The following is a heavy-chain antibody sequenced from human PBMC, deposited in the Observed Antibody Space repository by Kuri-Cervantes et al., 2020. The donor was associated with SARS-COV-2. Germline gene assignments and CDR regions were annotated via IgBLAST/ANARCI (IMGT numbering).Heavy chain of an antibody. J-gene: IGHJ4*02. D-gene: IGHD6-19*01. Sequence: ASVKVSSKASGYTFTSYAMHWVRQAPGQRLEWMGWINAGNGNTKYSQKFQGRVTITRDTSASTAYMELSSLRSDDTAVYYCARGAVAGTGLDYWGQGTLVTVSS. CDR1: GYTFTSYA. V-gene: IGHV1-3*01. CDR2: INAGNGNT. CDR3: ARGAVAGTGLDY.